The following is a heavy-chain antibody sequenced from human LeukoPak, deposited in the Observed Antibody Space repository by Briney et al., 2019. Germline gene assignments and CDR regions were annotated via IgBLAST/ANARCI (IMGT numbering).Heavy chain of an antibody. Sequence: ASVKASCKASGYTFTGYYMHWMRQAPGQGLEWMGWINPNSGGTNYAPKFQGRVTMTRDTSISTAYMELSRLRSDDTAVYYCARVPGRIAVGTTDFDYWGQGTLVTVSS. D-gene: IGHD6-19*01. CDR1: GYTFTGYY. CDR3: ARVPGRIAVGTTDFDY. CDR2: INPNSGGT. J-gene: IGHJ4*02. V-gene: IGHV1-2*02.